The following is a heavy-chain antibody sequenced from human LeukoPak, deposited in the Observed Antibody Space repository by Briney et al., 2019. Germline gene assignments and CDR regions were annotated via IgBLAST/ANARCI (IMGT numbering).Heavy chain of an antibody. CDR1: GYTLTELS. J-gene: IGHJ4*02. D-gene: IGHD5-12*01. V-gene: IGHV1-24*01. CDR2: FDPEDGET. CDR3: ARDGSGYAHYFDY. Sequence: GASVKVSCKVSGYTLTELSMHWVRQAPGNGLEWMGGFDPEDGETIYAQKFQGRVTMTEDTSTDTAYMELSSLRSEDTALYYCARDGSGYAHYFDYWGQGTLVTVSS.